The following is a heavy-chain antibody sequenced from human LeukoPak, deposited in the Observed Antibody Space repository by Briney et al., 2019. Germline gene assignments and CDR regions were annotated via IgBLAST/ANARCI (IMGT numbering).Heavy chain of an antibody. V-gene: IGHV3-30*04. Sequence: GGSLRLSCAASGFIFNNYAMHWVRQAPGKGLEWVAVISYDGSNKCYADSVKGRFTISRDNSKITLYLQMNSLRAEDTAVYYCARPQGYGLYLYFDYWGQGTLVTVSS. CDR1: GFIFNNYA. CDR2: ISYDGSNK. J-gene: IGHJ4*02. D-gene: IGHD5-12*01. CDR3: ARPQGYGLYLYFDY.